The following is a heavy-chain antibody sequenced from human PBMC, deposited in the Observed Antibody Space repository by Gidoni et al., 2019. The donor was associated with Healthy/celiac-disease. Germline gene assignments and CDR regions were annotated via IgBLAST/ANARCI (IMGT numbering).Heavy chain of an antibody. CDR2: SYYSGST. CDR1: GGPISSYY. Sequence: QVQLQESGPGLGKPSETLSLTCTVSGGPISSYYWSWIRQPPGKGLEWIGYSYYSGSTNYNPSLKSRVTISVDTSKNQFSLKLGSVTAADTAVYYCARGGVTIFGVVIMSFDPWGQGTLVTVSS. CDR3: ARGGVTIFGVVIMSFDP. J-gene: IGHJ5*02. D-gene: IGHD3-3*01. V-gene: IGHV4-59*01.